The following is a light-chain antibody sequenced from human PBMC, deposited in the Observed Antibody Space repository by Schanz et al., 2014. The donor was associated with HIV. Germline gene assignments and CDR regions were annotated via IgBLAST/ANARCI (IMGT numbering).Light chain of an antibody. CDR3: SSYAGSNNLV. CDR2: EVN. Sequence: QSALTQPPSASGSPGQSVTISCTGTSSDVGGNKYLSWSQQHPGKAPKLMIYEVNQRPSGVPDRFSGSKSGNTASLTVSGLQAEDEADYYCSSYAGSNNLVFGGGAKLTVL. CDR1: SSDVGGNKY. J-gene: IGLJ2*01. V-gene: IGLV2-8*01.